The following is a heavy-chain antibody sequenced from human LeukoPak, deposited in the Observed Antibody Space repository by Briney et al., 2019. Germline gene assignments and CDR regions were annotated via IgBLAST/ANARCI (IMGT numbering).Heavy chain of an antibody. J-gene: IGHJ4*02. Sequence: GSLRLSCAASGFPFISHWMSWVRQAPGKGLEGVANINQDGSEKYYVASMKGRFTISRDNAKNSLCLQVNSLRDEDTAVYYCARAPAFGTVDYWGQGTLVTVSS. CDR2: INQDGSEK. V-gene: IGHV3-7*01. CDR3: ARAPAFGTVDY. D-gene: IGHD1-1*01. CDR1: GFPFISHW.